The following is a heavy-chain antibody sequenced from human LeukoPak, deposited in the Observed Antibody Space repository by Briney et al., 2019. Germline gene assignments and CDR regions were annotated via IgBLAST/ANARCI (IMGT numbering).Heavy chain of an antibody. CDR2: ISYDGSNK. Sequence: GRSLRLSCAASGFTFSSYAMHWVRQAPGKGLEWVAGISYDGSNKYYADSVKGRFTISRDNSKNTLYLQMNSLRAEDTAVYYCARDYGSGTGSYMDVWGKGTTVTVSS. V-gene: IGHV3-30-3*01. J-gene: IGHJ6*03. CDR3: ARDYGSGTGSYMDV. D-gene: IGHD3-10*01. CDR1: GFTFSSYA.